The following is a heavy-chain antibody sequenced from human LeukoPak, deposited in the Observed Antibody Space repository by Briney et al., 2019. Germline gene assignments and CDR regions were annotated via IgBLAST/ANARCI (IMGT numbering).Heavy chain of an antibody. V-gene: IGHV3-30*01. Sequence: GGSLRLSCAASGFTFSSYAMSWVRQAPGKGLEWVAVISYDGSNKYYADSVKGRFTISRDNSKNTLYLQMNSLRAEDTAVYYCARGEVRGVIVSIYYYYGMDVWGQGTTVTVSS. CDR3: ARGEVRGVIVSIYYYYGMDV. CDR1: GFTFSSYA. J-gene: IGHJ6*02. CDR2: ISYDGSNK. D-gene: IGHD3-10*01.